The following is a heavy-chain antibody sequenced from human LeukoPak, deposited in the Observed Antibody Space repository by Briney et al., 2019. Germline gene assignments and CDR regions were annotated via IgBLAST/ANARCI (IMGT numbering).Heavy chain of an antibody. D-gene: IGHD3-16*02. CDR2: ISYDGSNK. J-gene: IGHJ4*02. CDR3: ARDTLMISFGGLIAR. CDR1: GFTFSNSA. V-gene: IGHV3-30-3*01. Sequence: AGGSLRLSCAAPGFTFSNSAMHWVRQAPGKGLEWVAVISYDGSNKYYADSVKGRFTISRDNSKNTLYLQMDSLRAEDTAVYYCARDTLMISFGGLIARWGQGTLVTVSS.